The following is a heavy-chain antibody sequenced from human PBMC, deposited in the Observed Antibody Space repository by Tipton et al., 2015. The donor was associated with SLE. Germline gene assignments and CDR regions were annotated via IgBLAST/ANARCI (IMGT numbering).Heavy chain of an antibody. CDR2: IYYSGST. CDR1: GGSISSDY. J-gene: IGHJ4*02. V-gene: IGHV4-59*01. CDR3: ASGSRGVVDY. Sequence: TLSLTCTVSGGSISSDYWSWIRQPPGKGLEWIGYIYYSGSTNYNPSLKSRVTISVDTSKNQFSLKLSSVTAADTAVYYCASGSRGVVDYWGQGTLVTVSS. D-gene: IGHD2-2*01.